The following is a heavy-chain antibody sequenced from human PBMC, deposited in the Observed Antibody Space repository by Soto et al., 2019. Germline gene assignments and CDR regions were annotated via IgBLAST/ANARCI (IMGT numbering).Heavy chain of an antibody. CDR1: GGTFSSYT. J-gene: IGHJ6*02. V-gene: IGHV1-69*02. CDR3: ARGDGRGSSGFYYYYGMDV. CDR2: IIPILGIA. Sequence: SVKVSWKASGGTFSSYTISWVRQAPGQGLEWMGRIIPILGIANYAQKFQGRVTITADKSTSTAYMELSSLRSEDTAVYYCARGDGRGSSGFYYYYGMDVWGHGTTVTVSS. D-gene: IGHD6-25*01.